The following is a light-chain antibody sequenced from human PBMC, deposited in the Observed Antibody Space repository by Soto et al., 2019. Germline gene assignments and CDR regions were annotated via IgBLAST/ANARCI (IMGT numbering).Light chain of an antibody. J-gene: IGKJ2*01. CDR2: KAS. Sequence: DIQMTQSPSTLSAFVGDRVTITCRASQSISSWLAWYQQKPGKAPKLLIYKASSLESGVPSRFSGSGSGTEFTLTISSLQPDDFAIYYCQQYNSFPYTFGQGTKLEIK. V-gene: IGKV1-5*03. CDR1: QSISSW. CDR3: QQYNSFPYT.